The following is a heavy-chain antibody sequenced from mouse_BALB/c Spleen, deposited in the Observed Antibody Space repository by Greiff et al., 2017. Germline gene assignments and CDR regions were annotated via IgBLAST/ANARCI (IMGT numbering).Heavy chain of an antibody. D-gene: IGHD4-1*01. CDR2: IDPANGNT. V-gene: IGHV14-3*02. CDR1: GFNIKDTY. CDR3: ARSVLPGAMDY. J-gene: IGHJ4*01. Sequence: EVHLVESGAELVKPGASVKLSCTASGFNIKDTYMHWVKQRPEQGLEWIGRIDPANGNTKYDPKFQGKATITADTSSNTAYLQLSSLTSEDTAVYYCARSVLPGAMDYWGQGTSVTVSS.